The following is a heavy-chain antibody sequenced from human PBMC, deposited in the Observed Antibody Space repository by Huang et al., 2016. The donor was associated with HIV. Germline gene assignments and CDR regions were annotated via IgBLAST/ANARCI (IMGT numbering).Heavy chain of an antibody. CDR1: GFTFSSYG. CDR2: IRYDGSNK. CDR3: AKGSMANAFDI. D-gene: IGHD3-10*01. Sequence: QVQLVESGGGVVQPGGSLRLSGAASGFTFSSYGMHWVCQSTGKGREWVAFIRYDGSNKYYSDAVRGRFTISRDNSKKTLYLQMNSLRAEDTAVYYCAKGSMANAFDIWGQGTMVTVSS. V-gene: IGHV3-30*02. J-gene: IGHJ3*02.